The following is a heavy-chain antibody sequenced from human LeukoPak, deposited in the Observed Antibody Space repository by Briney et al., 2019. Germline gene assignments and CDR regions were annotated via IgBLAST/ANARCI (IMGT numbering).Heavy chain of an antibody. CDR1: GFIFSSDW. J-gene: IGHJ4*02. CDR3: ARDLVTPIDY. V-gene: IGHV3-7*03. D-gene: IGHD2-21*02. Sequence: GGSLRLSCAASGFIFSSDWMTWVRQAPGKGLEWVASIKQDGSEKYVDSVKGRFTISRDNAKNSLYLQMNSLRAEDTAVFYCARDLVTPIDYWGQGTLVTVSS. CDR2: IKQDGSEK.